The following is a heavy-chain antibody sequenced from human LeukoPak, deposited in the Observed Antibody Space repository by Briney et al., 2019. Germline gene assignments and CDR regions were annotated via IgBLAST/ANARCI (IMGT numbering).Heavy chain of an antibody. CDR1: GYTFTYRY. Sequence: SVKVSCKASGYTFTYRYLHWVRQAPGQALEWMGWIIPFNGNTNYAQKFQDRVTITRDRSMSTAYMELSSLRSEDTAMYYCARSEALNGHFDYWGQGTLVTVSS. CDR3: ARSEALNGHFDY. CDR2: IIPFNGNT. J-gene: IGHJ4*02. V-gene: IGHV1-45*02.